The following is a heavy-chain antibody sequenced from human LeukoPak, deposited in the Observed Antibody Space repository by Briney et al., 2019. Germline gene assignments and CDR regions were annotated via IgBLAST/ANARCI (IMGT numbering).Heavy chain of an antibody. CDR3: ARAGGITMVRGVPYYYYYYGMDV. J-gene: IGHJ6*04. V-gene: IGHV1-69*01. CDR2: IIPIFGTA. CDR1: GGTFSSYA. D-gene: IGHD3-10*01. Sequence: SVKVSCKASGGTFSSYAISWVRQAPGQGLEWMGGIIPIFGTANYAQKFQVRVTITADESTSTAYMELSSLRSEDTAVYYCARAGGITMVRGVPYYYYYYGMDVWGKGTTVTVSS.